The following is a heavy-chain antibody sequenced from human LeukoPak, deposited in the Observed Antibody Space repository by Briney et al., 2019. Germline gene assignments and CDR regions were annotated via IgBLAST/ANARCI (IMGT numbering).Heavy chain of an antibody. Sequence: PSETLSLTCTVSGGSISSYYWSWIRQPPGKGLEWIGYIYYSGSTNYSPSLKSRVTISVDTSKNQFSLKLSSVTAADTAVYYCATSSGGNYGDYVDYWGQGTLVTVSS. CDR2: IYYSGST. D-gene: IGHD4-17*01. CDR3: ATSSGGNYGDYVDY. CDR1: GGSISSYY. J-gene: IGHJ4*02. V-gene: IGHV4-59*01.